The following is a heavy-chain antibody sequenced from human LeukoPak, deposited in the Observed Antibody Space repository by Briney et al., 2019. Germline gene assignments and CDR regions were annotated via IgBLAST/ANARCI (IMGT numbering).Heavy chain of an antibody. J-gene: IGHJ4*02. CDR3: ARDSNYDFWSGYDY. CDR1: GFTVSSNY. V-gene: IGHV3-66*02. CDR2: IYSGGST. D-gene: IGHD3-3*01. Sequence: GGSLRLSCAASGFTVSSNYMSWVRQAPGKGLEWVSVIYSGGSTYYADSVKGRFTIPRDNSKNTLYLQMNSLRAEDTAVYYCARDSNYDFWSGYDYWGQGTLVTVSS.